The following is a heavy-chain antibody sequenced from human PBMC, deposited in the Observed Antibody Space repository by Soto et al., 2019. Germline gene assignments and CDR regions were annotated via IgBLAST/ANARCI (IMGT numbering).Heavy chain of an antibody. V-gene: IGHV4-39*01. Sequence: SDTLSLTCAVSGGSLSSTSSYWDWIRQPPGKGLEWIAGIFYGGTTYFNPSLKSRVTIFVDTSKNQFSLMLSSVTAADTAVYYCARRRPNWYFDLWGRGTLITVSS. CDR1: GGSLSSTSSY. J-gene: IGHJ2*01. CDR3: ARRRPNWYFDL. CDR2: IFYGGTT.